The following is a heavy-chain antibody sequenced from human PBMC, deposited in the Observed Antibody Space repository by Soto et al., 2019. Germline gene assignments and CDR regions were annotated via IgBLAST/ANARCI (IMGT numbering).Heavy chain of an antibody. D-gene: IGHD5-18*01. V-gene: IGHV3-30-3*01. Sequence: GGSLRLSCAASGFTFSSYAMHWVRQAPGKGLEWVAVISYDGSNKYYADSVKGRFTISRDNSKNTLYLQMNSLRAEDTAVYYCARDGVEYSYGYFWGALDYWGQGTLVTVSS. CDR2: ISYDGSNK. J-gene: IGHJ4*02. CDR1: GFTFSSYA. CDR3: ARDGVEYSYGYFWGALDY.